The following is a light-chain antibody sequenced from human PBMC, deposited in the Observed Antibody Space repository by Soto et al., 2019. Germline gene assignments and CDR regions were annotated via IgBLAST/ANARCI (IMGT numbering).Light chain of an antibody. J-gene: IGKJ4*01. CDR2: VAS. CDR3: QQYNNSPLT. CDR1: QSVSSN. Sequence: EIVMTQSPATLSVSPGERATLSCRASQSVSSNLAWYQQKPGQTPRLLIYVASTRATGVPARFTGSGSGTEFTLTITSLQPEDFAIYYCQQYNNSPLTFGGGTKVEIK. V-gene: IGKV3-15*01.